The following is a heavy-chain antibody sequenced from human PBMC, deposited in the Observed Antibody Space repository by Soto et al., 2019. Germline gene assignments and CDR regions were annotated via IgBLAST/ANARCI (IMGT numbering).Heavy chain of an antibody. CDR2: ISSSGGYT. Sequence: QVQLVESGGGLVKPGGSLRLSCAASGFTFSDYYMSWIRQAPGKGLEWVSYISSSGGYTDYADSVKGRFTISRDNAKNSLYLQMNRLRAEDTAVYYCARGITGTILDAFDIWGQGTMVTVSS. CDR3: ARGITGTILDAFDI. CDR1: GFTFSDYY. V-gene: IGHV3-11*06. J-gene: IGHJ3*02. D-gene: IGHD1-20*01.